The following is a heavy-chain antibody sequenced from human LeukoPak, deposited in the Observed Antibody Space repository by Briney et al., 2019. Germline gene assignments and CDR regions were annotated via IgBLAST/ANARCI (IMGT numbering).Heavy chain of an antibody. D-gene: IGHD3-9*01. Sequence: PGGSLRLSCAASGFTFSSYAMSWVRQAPGKGLEWVSAISGSGGSTYYADSVKGRFTISRDNSKNTLYLQMNSLRAEDTAVYYCATLLTGYSQGLAPFDYWGQGTLVTVSS. V-gene: IGHV3-23*01. CDR2: ISGSGGST. CDR1: GFTFSSYA. J-gene: IGHJ4*02. CDR3: ATLLTGYSQGLAPFDY.